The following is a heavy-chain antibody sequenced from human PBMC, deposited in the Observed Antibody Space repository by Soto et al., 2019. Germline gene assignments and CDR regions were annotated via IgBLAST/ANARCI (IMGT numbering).Heavy chain of an antibody. D-gene: IGHD3-3*01. V-gene: IGHV4-59*01. CDR1: GASITQYY. CDR2: VSSSGST. J-gene: IGHJ6*02. CDR3: ARVGFWSDEGDYYYYGMDV. Sequence: SETLSLTCTVSGASITQYYWNWIRQSPGKGLEWIVSVSSSGSTIYNPSLTSRVTVSVDTSKNQFSLKLSSVTAADTAVYYCARVGFWSDEGDYYYYGMDVWGQGTTVTVS.